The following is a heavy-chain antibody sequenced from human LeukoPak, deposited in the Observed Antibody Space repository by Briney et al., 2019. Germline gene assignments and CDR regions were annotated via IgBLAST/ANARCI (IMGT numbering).Heavy chain of an antibody. V-gene: IGHV3-23*01. J-gene: IGHJ6*02. CDR1: GFTFSSYA. CDR2: ISGSGGST. D-gene: IGHD6-19*01. CDR3: AKDNDYSSGWYLRDGMDV. Sequence: GGSLRLSCAASGFTFSSYAMSWVRQAPGKGLEWVSAISGSGGSTYYADSVKGRFTISRDNSKNTLYLQMNSLRAEDTAVYYCAKDNDYSSGWYLRDGMDVWGQGTTVIVSS.